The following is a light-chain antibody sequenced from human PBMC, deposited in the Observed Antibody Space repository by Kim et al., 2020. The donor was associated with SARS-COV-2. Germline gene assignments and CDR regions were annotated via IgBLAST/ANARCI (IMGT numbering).Light chain of an antibody. Sequence: SYELTQPPSVSVAPGKTARITCGGNNIGSKSVHWYQQKPGQAPVLVIYYDSDRPSGIPERFSGSNSGNTDTLTISRVEAGDEADYYCQVWDSSSVHRVFGGGTQLTVL. V-gene: IGLV3-21*04. J-gene: IGLJ3*02. CDR1: NIGSKS. CDR3: QVWDSSSVHRV. CDR2: YDS.